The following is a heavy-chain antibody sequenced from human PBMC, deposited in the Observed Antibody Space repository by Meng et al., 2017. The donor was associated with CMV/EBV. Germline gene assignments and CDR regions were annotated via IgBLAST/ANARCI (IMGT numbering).Heavy chain of an antibody. V-gene: IGHV3-74*01. D-gene: IGHD3-16*01. CDR3: ARGLEEGLGWEMGY. CDR2: IDENGSSV. CDR1: GLSMRFFW. Sequence: VEVGEFGGGFVSAGGSLRLSCGVSGLSMRFFWMHWVRQVPGKGLEWLSRIDENGSSVSYADSVRGRFTISRDDAKNTLFLQMNSLRVEDTAVYYCARGLEEGLGWEMGYWGHGTLVTVSS. J-gene: IGHJ4*01.